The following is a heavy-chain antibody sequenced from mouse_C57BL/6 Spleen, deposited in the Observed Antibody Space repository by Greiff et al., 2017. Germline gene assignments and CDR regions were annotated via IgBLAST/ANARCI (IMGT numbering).Heavy chain of an antibody. Sequence: QVQLQQPGAELVKPGASVKLSCKASGYTFTSYWMHWVKQRPGRGLEWIGRIDPNSGGTKYNEKFKSKATLTVDKPSSTAYMQLSILTSEASAVYYCARGVMTTRNKDYFDYWGQGTTRTVSS. CDR3: ARGVMTTRNKDYFDY. J-gene: IGHJ2*01. CDR1: GYTFTSYW. CDR2: IDPNSGGT. D-gene: IGHD2-4*01. V-gene: IGHV1-72*01.